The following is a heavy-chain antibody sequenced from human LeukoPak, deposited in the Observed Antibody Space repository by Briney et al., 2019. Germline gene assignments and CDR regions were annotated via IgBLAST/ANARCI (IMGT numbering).Heavy chain of an antibody. J-gene: IGHJ6*02. D-gene: IGHD3-22*01. CDR1: GYTFTSYG. CDR3: ARTPGMVVVKTFYCMDV. CDR2: ISAYNGNT. Sequence: ASVKVSCKASGYTFTSYGISWVRQAHGQGLEWMGWISAYNGNTNYAQKLQGRVTMTTDTSTSTAYMELRSLRSDDTAVYYCARTPGMVVVKTFYCMDVWGQGTTVTVSS. V-gene: IGHV1-18*01.